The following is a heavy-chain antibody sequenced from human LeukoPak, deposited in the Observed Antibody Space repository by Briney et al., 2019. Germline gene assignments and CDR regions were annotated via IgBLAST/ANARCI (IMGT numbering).Heavy chain of an antibody. Sequence: PSETLSLTCVVFGGSFSGYHWTWIRQSPGKGLEWIGQINHSGCGNYNRSLKSRVTITIESSKNQFSLEFGSVTAADSAMYYCARGKYDSSDYSGGWYYFAYWGQGSLVTVSS. V-gene: IGHV4-34*01. CDR3: ARGKYDSSDYSGGWYYFAY. CDR1: GGSFSGYH. CDR2: INHSGCG. J-gene: IGHJ4*02. D-gene: IGHD3-22*01.